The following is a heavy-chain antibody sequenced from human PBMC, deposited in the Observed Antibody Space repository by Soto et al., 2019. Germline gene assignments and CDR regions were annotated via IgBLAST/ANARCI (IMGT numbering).Heavy chain of an antibody. CDR2: IISDGSGT. D-gene: IGHD6-19*01. J-gene: IGHJ4*02. CDR3: ARDRIAVAALDS. Sequence: EVQLVESGGGLVQPGGSLRLSCAASGFTFSSYWMHWVRQVPGKGLMWVSRIISDGSGTSYADSVKGRFTISRDNARNTLYLQMNSLRAEDTAVYYCARDRIAVAALDSWGQGTLVTVSS. V-gene: IGHV3-74*01. CDR1: GFTFSSYW.